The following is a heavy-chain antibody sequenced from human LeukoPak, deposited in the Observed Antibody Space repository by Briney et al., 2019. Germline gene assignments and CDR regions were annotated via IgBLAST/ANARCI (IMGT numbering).Heavy chain of an antibody. V-gene: IGHV1-2*02. CDR3: ARVGIQLWFLFDY. J-gene: IGHJ4*02. Sequence: ASVKVSCKASGYTFTGYYMHWVRQAPGQGLEWMGWINPNSGGTSYAQKFQGRVTMTRDTSISTAYMELSRLRSDDTAVYYCARVGIQLWFLFDYWGQGTLVTVSS. D-gene: IGHD5-18*01. CDR2: INPNSGGT. CDR1: GYTFTGYY.